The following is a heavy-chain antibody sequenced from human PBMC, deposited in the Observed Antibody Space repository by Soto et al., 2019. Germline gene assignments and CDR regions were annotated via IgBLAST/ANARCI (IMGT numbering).Heavy chain of an antibody. J-gene: IGHJ4*02. CDR1: GYSFTTYT. D-gene: IGHD2-2*01. Sequence: QVQLVQSGAEVKKPGASVKVSCKASGYSFTTYTISWVRQAPGQGLQWMGWISPYSGYTTYAQNLQGRVSMTTETSTTTAYVEVRSLRSDDTAVYYCARVRGSSLVVPGASDYWGQGTLVTVSS. CDR3: ARVRGSSLVVPGASDY. CDR2: ISPYSGYT. V-gene: IGHV1-18*04.